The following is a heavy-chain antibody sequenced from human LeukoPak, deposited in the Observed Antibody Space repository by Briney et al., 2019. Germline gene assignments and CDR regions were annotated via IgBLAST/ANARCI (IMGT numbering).Heavy chain of an antibody. D-gene: IGHD3-10*01. Sequence: SETLSLTCTVSGGSISSHYWSWIRQPPGKTLEWVGYIYYSGSTNYNPSLRSRVTISVDSSKTQFSLKLSSVTAADTAVYYCARGSGQWGFDSWGQGTLVTVSS. CDR1: GGSISSHY. J-gene: IGHJ4*02. CDR2: IYYSGST. CDR3: ARGSGQWGFDS. V-gene: IGHV4-59*11.